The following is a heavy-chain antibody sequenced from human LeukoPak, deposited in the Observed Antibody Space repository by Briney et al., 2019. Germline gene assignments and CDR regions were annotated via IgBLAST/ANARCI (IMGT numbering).Heavy chain of an antibody. CDR1: GFTFSSYA. V-gene: IGHV3-30-3*01. D-gene: IGHD2-15*01. Sequence: GRSLRLSCAASGFTFSSYAMHWVRQAPGKGLEWVAVISYDGSNKYYADSVKGRFTISRDNSKNTLYLRMNSLRAEDTAVYYCARELVVVAAGFDYWGQGTLVTVSS. CDR3: ARELVVVAAGFDY. J-gene: IGHJ4*02. CDR2: ISYDGSNK.